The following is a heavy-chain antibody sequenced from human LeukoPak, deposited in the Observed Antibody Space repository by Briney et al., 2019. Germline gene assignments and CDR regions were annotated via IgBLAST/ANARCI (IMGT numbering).Heavy chain of an antibody. Sequence: GGSLRLSCAASGFTFRSYSMNWVRKAPGKGLEGVSAIYPSSTYIYYADSVKGRFTISRDNAENSLYLQMNSLRGEATAVYYCARAPTVLVGYCGSSSCQADYWGQGTLVTVSS. CDR2: IYPSSTYI. CDR1: GFTFRSYS. D-gene: IGHD2-2*01. J-gene: IGHJ4*02. CDR3: ARAPTVLVGYCGSSSCQADY. V-gene: IGHV3-21*01.